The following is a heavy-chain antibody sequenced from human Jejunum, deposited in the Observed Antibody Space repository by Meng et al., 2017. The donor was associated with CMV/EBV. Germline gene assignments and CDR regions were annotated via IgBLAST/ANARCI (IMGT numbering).Heavy chain of an antibody. J-gene: IGHJ5*02. CDR1: GFTLSTYS. CDR3: VRSSYDTFDP. D-gene: IGHD3-10*01. V-gene: IGHV3-21*01. CDR2: ISSWSSFI. Sequence: SWAASGFTLSTYSMSWIRQAPGKGLEWISSISSWSSFIYFADSVKGRFTISRDNVKNSLFLQMDSLRAEDTAVYYCVRSSYDTFDPWGQGTLVTVSS.